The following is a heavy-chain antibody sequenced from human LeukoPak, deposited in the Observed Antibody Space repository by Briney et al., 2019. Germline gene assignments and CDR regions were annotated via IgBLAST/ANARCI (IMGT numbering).Heavy chain of an antibody. CDR2: IFYTGNT. J-gene: IGHJ4*02. CDR3: ARGPGIDY. Sequence: SETLSLTCAVSGGSINNYYWSWIRQPPGKGLEWIGYIFYTGNTKYNPSLKSRVTISLDTSKNRFFLKLNSVTAAVTAVYYCARGPGIDYWGQGTLVAVSS. V-gene: IGHV4-59*01. CDR1: GGSINNYY.